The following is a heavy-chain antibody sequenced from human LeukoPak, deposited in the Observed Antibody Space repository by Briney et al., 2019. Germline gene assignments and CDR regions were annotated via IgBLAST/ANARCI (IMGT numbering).Heavy chain of an antibody. CDR1: GFTFSSYA. J-gene: IGHJ5*02. Sequence: GGSLRLSCAASGFTFSSYAMHWVRQAPGKGLEYVSAISSNGGSTYYANSVKGRFTISRDNSKNTLYLQMGSLRAEDMAVYYCARDSSSYYDYVWGSYRLYNWFDPWGQGTLVTVSS. CDR2: ISSNGGST. V-gene: IGHV3-64*01. D-gene: IGHD3-16*02. CDR3: ARDSSSYYDYVWGSYRLYNWFDP.